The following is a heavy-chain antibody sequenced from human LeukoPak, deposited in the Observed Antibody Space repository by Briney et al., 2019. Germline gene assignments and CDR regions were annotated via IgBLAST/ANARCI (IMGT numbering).Heavy chain of an antibody. Sequence: GKSLRLSCAASGFTFSGFGMHWVRQAPGRGLEWVAVIWYDGSNKYYADSVKGRFTISRDNPKNALYVQMNSLRAEDTAVYYCARGRGADYGGNSGYFDYWGQGTLVTVSS. V-gene: IGHV3-33*01. CDR1: GFTFSGFG. J-gene: IGHJ4*02. CDR2: IWYDGSNK. CDR3: ARGRGADYGGNSGYFDY. D-gene: IGHD4-23*01.